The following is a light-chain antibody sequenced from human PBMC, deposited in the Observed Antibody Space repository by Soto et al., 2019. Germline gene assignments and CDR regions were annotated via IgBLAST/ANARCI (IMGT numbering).Light chain of an antibody. V-gene: IGLV2-14*01. Sequence: QSVLTQPASVSASPGQSITISCTGTSSDVGGYKFVSWYQQYPGKAPKLIIFEVSDRPSGISNRFSGSKSANTASLSISGLQAEDEADYYCSSYKRGATLVFGGGTKLTVL. CDR1: SSDVGGYKF. CDR2: EVS. J-gene: IGLJ2*01. CDR3: SSYKRGATLV.